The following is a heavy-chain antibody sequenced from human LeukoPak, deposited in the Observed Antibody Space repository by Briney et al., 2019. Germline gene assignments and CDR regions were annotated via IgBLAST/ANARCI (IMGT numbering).Heavy chain of an antibody. CDR1: GYSISSGYY. J-gene: IGHJ6*03. Sequence: SESLRLTCTVSGYSISSGYYWGCIRQPPNKGLEWIGTIYHTGSTFNASLRSRVTLSVATSKNNSSLKVTSVTTANTAGYYCAVQFTSNDHMLVWGKGTAVTVSS. CDR2: IYHTGST. D-gene: IGHD1-1*01. CDR3: AVQFTSNDHMLV. V-gene: IGHV4-38-2*02.